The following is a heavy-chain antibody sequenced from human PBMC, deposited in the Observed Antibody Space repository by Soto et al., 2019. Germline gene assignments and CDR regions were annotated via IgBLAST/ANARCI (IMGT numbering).Heavy chain of an antibody. CDR3: AKFTVRRLVPAQAQPPYDY. J-gene: IGHJ4*02. CDR2: ISGSGGST. D-gene: IGHD2-2*01. CDR1: GFTFSSYA. Sequence: EVQLLESGGGLVQPGGSLRLSCAASGFTFSSYAMSWVRQAPGKGLEWVSAISGSGGSTYYADSVKGRFTISRDNSKNTLYLQRNSLRAEDTPVYYCAKFTVRRLVPAQAQPPYDYWGQGTLVTVSS. V-gene: IGHV3-23*01.